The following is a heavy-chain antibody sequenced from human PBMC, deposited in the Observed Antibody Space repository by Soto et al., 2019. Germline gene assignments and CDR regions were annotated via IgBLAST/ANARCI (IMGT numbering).Heavy chain of an antibody. D-gene: IGHD5-18*01. CDR3: SRGILV. Sequence: QVQLQESGPGLVKPSQTLSLTCTVSGGSINSGGYCWSWIRQHPGKGLDWIGCISYGGSTSYNPSLKNRVTIPVDTSKNLFALKLTSVTAANTAVYYCSRGILVWGQGALITVSS. J-gene: IGHJ4*02. V-gene: IGHV4-31*03. CDR2: ISYGGST. CDR1: GGSINSGGYC.